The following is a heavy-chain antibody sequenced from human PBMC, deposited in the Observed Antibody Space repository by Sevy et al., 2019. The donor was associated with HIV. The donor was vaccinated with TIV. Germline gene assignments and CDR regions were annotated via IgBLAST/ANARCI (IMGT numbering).Heavy chain of an antibody. Sequence: GGSLRLSCAASGFTFSSYWMSWVRQAPGKGLEWVANIKQDGSEKNYVDSVKGRFTISRDNAKNSLYLQMNSLRAEDTAVYYCARETITVTTPNWFDPWGQGTLVTVSS. CDR2: IKQDGSEK. V-gene: IGHV3-7*03. CDR3: ARETITVTTPNWFDP. D-gene: IGHD4-4*01. CDR1: GFTFSSYW. J-gene: IGHJ5*02.